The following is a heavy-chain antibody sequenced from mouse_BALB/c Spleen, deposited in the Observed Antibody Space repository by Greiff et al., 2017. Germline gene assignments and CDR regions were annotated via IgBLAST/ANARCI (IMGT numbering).Heavy chain of an antibody. CDR2: ISSGSSTI. V-gene: IGHV5-17*02. J-gene: IGHJ2*01. D-gene: IGHD2-4*01. Sequence: EVKLVESGGGLVQPGGSRKLSCAASGFTFSSFGMHWVRQAPEKGLEWVAYISSGSSTIYYADTVKGRFTISRDNPKNTLFLQMTSLRSEDTAMYYCARADDYDWVDYWGQGTTRTVSS. CDR1: GFTFSSFG. CDR3: ARADDYDWVDY.